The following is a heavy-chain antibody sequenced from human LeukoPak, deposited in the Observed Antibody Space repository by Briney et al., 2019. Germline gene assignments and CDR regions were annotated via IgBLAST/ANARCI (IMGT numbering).Heavy chain of an antibody. CDR2: ISSSSSYK. D-gene: IGHD3-10*01. CDR3: AIDRGLLDGVDY. Sequence: PGGSLRLSCAASGFTFSSYSMNWVRQAPGKGLEWVSSISSSSSYKYYADSVKGRFIISRDNANNSLYLHMNSLRAEDTAVYYCAIDRGLLDGVDYWGQGTLVTVSS. J-gene: IGHJ4*02. CDR1: GFTFSSYS. V-gene: IGHV3-21*01.